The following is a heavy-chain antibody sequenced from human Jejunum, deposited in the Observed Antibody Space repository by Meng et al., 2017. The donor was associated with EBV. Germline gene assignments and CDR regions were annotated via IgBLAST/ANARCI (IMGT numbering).Heavy chain of an antibody. V-gene: IGHV4-30-4*01. D-gene: IGHD4-17*01. CDR2: IFYTGNT. CDR3: ARDTNGDYGWVDP. Sequence: QVQLQSSRPGLVTPSPTLSLTCAVSGDTLFNGGHYWTWIRQPPGKGLEWIGYIFYTGNTYYNPSLKSRVTISLDISKNQFSLNLTSVTAADTAVYYCARDTNGDYGWVDPWGQGTLVTVSS. J-gene: IGHJ5*02. CDR1: GDTLFNGGHY.